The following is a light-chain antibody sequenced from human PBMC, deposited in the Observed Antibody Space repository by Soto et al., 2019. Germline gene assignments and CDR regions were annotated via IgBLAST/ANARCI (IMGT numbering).Light chain of an antibody. CDR1: TSNIGKNY. CDR3: AAWDDRLSGRV. J-gene: IGLJ1*01. Sequence: QSALTQPPSASGTPGQRVTISCSGSTSNIGKNYVFWYQQLPGTAPKLLIYSDVQRPSGVPDRFSGSKSGTSASLAISGFRSEDEADYYCAAWDDRLSGRVFGTGTKVTVL. CDR2: SDV. V-gene: IGLV1-47*02.